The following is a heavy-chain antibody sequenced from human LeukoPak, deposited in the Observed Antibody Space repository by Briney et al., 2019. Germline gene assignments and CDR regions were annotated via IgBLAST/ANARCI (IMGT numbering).Heavy chain of an antibody. CDR3: ARDWGYYDILTGYYGPTPRVPPFDY. D-gene: IGHD3-9*01. J-gene: IGHJ4*02. Sequence: ASVKVSCKASGYTFTSYGISWVRQAPGQGLEWMGWISAYNGNTNYAQKLQGRVTMTTDTSTSTAYMELRSLRSDDTAVYYCARDWGYYDILTGYYGPTPRVPPFDYWGQGTWSPSPQ. V-gene: IGHV1-18*01. CDR2: ISAYNGNT. CDR1: GYTFTSYG.